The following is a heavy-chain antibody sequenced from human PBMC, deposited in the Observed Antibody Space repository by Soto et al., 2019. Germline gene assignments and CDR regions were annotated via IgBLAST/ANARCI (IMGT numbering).Heavy chain of an antibody. Sequence: VQLVQSGAEVKKPGASLKVSCKASGYTFTSYGISWVRQAPGQGLEWMGWISAYNGNTNYAQKLQGRVTMTTDTSTRTGYMELRSLRSDDTAVYYCARDTRWELLWQGHNWFDPWGQGTLVTVSS. D-gene: IGHD1-26*01. V-gene: IGHV1-18*01. CDR2: ISAYNGNT. CDR1: GYTFTSYG. CDR3: ARDTRWELLWQGHNWFDP. J-gene: IGHJ5*02.